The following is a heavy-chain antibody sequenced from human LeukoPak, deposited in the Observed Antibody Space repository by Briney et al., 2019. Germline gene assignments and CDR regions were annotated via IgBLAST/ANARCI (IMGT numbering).Heavy chain of an antibody. D-gene: IGHD3-10*01. Sequence: GASVKVSCKASGYTFTSYDINWVRQATGQGLEWMGWMNPNSGNTNYAQKLQGRVTMTTDTSTSTAYMELRSLRSDDTAVYYCARDGAGWDYYYYYMDVWGKGTTVTVSS. V-gene: IGHV1-18*01. J-gene: IGHJ6*03. CDR2: MNPNSGNT. CDR3: ARDGAGWDYYYYYMDV. CDR1: GYTFTSYD.